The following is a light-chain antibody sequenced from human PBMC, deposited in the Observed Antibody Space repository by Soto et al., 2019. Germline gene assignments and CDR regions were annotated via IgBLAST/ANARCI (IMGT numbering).Light chain of an antibody. CDR1: QSVSSSY. CDR2: GAS. Sequence: EIVLTQSPGTLSLSPGERATLSCRASQSVSSSYLAWYQQKPXQXPRLLIYGASSRATGIPDRFSGSGSGTDFTLTISRLEPEDFAVYYCQQYGSSQPYTFGQGTKLEIK. J-gene: IGKJ2*01. V-gene: IGKV3-20*01. CDR3: QQYGSSQPYT.